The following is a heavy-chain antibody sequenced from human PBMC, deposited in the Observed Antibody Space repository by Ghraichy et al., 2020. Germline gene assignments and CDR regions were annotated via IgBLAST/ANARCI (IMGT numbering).Heavy chain of an antibody. J-gene: IGHJ2*01. CDR3: ARVFSIWSGKGVDLFWYFDL. D-gene: IGHD3-3*01. CDR2: INHSGST. Sequence: SETLSLTCAVYGGSFSGYYWSWIRQPPGKGLEWIGEINHSGSTNYNPSLKSRVTISVDTSKNQFSLKLSSVTAADTAVYYCARVFSIWSGKGVDLFWYFDLWGRGTLVTVSS. CDR1: GGSFSGYY. V-gene: IGHV4-34*01.